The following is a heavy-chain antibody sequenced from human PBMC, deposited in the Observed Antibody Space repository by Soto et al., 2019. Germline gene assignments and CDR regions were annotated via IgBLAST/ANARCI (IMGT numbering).Heavy chain of an antibody. Sequence: QVQLVESGGGLVKPGGSLRLSCAASGFTFSDYYMSWIRQAPGKGLEWVSYISSSSSYTNYADSVKGRFTISRDNAKNSLYLQMNSLRAEDTAVYYCASQSRWLQLIAFDIWGQGTMVTVSS. CDR2: ISSSSSYT. V-gene: IGHV3-11*06. J-gene: IGHJ3*02. CDR1: GFTFSDYY. CDR3: ASQSRWLQLIAFDI. D-gene: IGHD5-12*01.